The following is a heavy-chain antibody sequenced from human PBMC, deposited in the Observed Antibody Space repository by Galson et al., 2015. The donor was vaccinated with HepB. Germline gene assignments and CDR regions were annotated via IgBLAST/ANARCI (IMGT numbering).Heavy chain of an antibody. CDR1: GFTFSSYG. V-gene: IGHV3-33*06. CDR2: IWYDGSNK. CDR3: AKAQQGYDSSGYSPHRDAFDI. D-gene: IGHD3-22*01. Sequence: SLRPSCAASGFTFSSYGMHWVRQAPGKGLEWVAVIWYDGSNKYYADSVKGRFTISRDNSKNTLYLQMNSLRAEDTAVYYCAKAQQGYDSSGYSPHRDAFDIWGQGTMVTVSS. J-gene: IGHJ3*02.